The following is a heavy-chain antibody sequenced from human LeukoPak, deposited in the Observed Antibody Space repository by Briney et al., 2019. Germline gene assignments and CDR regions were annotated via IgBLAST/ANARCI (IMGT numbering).Heavy chain of an antibody. J-gene: IGHJ5*02. CDR2: IYHSGST. D-gene: IGHD3-10*01. V-gene: IGHV4-30-2*01. Sequence: SETLSLTCTVSGGSISSGGYYWSWIRQPPGKGLEWIGYIYHSGSTYYNPSLKSRVTISVDRSKNQFSLKLSSVTAADTAVYYCARGLVDWFDPWGQGTLVTVSS. CDR1: GGSISSGGYY. CDR3: ARGLVDWFDP.